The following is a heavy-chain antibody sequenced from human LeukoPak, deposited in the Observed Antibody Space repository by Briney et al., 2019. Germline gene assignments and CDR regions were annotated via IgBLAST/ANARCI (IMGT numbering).Heavy chain of an antibody. CDR2: INPSDGAT. J-gene: IGHJ6*03. Sequence: ASVKVSCKASGYTFTKYYIHWVRQAPGQGLEWMGMINPSDGATTYAQRFQGRVTMTRDMSATTVYMDLRSLRSEDTAMFFCAREQRWGLSGNLGGLFASYYTYYYMDVWGRGTTVTVS. D-gene: IGHD5-24*01. CDR1: GYTFTKYY. V-gene: IGHV1-46*01. CDR3: AREQRWGLSGNLGGLFASYYTYYYMDV.